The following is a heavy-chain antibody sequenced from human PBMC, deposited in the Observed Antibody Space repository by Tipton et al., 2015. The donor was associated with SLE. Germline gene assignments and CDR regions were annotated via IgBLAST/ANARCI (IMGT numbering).Heavy chain of an antibody. J-gene: IGHJ4*02. D-gene: IGHD5-12*01. CDR2: ISGSGGST. CDR3: ARAREYSGYDAE. Sequence: SLRLSCAASGFTFSSYDMSWVRQAPGKGLEWVSAISGSGGSTYYADSVKGRFTISRDNSKNTLYLQMNSLRAEDTAVYYCARAREYSGYDAEGGQGTLVTVSS. CDR1: GFTFSSYD. V-gene: IGHV3-23*01.